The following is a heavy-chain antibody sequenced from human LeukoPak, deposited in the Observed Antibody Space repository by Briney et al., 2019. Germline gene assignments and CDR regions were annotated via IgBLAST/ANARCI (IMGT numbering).Heavy chain of an antibody. Sequence: PGGSLRLSCAASGFTFSSYSMNWVRQAPGKGLEWVSSISSSSSYIYYADSVKGRFTISRDNAKNSLYLQMKSLRAEDTAVYYCARASGDIVETATMGSYWGQGTLVTVTS. CDR3: ARASGDIVETATMGSY. D-gene: IGHD5-18*01. CDR2: ISSSSSYI. CDR1: GFTFSSYS. V-gene: IGHV3-21*01. J-gene: IGHJ4*02.